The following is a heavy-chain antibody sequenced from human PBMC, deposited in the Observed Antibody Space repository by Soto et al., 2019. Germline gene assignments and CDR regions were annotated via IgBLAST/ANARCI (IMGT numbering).Heavy chain of an antibody. J-gene: IGHJ4*02. CDR1: GFTVSSNY. CDR2: IYSGGST. V-gene: IGHV3-53*01. Sequence: GGSLRLSCAASGFTVSSNYMSWVRQAPGKGLEWVSVIYSGGSTYYADSVKGRFTISRDNSKNTLYLQMNSLRAEDTAVYYCARDRDSSAFDYWGQGTLVTVSS. CDR3: ARDRDSSAFDY. D-gene: IGHD6-19*01.